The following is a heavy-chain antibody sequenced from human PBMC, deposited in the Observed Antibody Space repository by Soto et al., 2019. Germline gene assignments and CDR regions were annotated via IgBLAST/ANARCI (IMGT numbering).Heavy chain of an antibody. CDR2: ISAYNGNT. V-gene: IGHV1-18*01. Sequence: ASVKVSCKASGYTFTSYGISWVRQAPGQGLEWMGWISAYNGNTNYAQKLQGRVTMTTDASTSTAYMELRSLRSDDTAVYYCAREGYCSGGSCYDSYYYYMDVLGKGTTVTVS. CDR3: AREGYCSGGSCYDSYYYYMDV. J-gene: IGHJ6*03. CDR1: GYTFTSYG. D-gene: IGHD2-15*01.